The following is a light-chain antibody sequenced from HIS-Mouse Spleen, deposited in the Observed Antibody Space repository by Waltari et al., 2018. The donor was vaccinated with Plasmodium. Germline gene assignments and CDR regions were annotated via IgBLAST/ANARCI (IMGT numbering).Light chain of an antibody. J-gene: IGKJ4*01. Sequence: IQMTQSQSSVSASVGDRVTITCRASQGICSWFAWYQQKPGKAPKLLIYAAYRLQSGVPHMFSGSGTGTDFTLNISTREPEAFSTYTCAPPSRFPLTLPGVTTVSIK. CDR3: APPSRFPLT. CDR2: AAY. V-gene: IGKV1-12*01. CDR1: QGICSW.